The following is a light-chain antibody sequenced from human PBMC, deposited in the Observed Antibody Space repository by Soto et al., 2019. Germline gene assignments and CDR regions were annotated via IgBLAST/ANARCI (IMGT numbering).Light chain of an antibody. CDR1: QSVSSN. CDR3: QQYGSSPPLT. CDR2: GAS. J-gene: IGKJ4*01. Sequence: EIVMTQSPATLSVPPGERATLSCRARQSVSSNLAWYQQKPGQAPRLLIYGASTRATGIPARFSGSGSGTDFTLTISRLEPEDFAVYYCQQYGSSPPLTFGGGTKVDIK. V-gene: IGKV3-15*01.